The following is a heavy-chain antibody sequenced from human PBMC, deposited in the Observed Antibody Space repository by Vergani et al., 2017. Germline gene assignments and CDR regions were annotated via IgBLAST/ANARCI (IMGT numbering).Heavy chain of an antibody. J-gene: IGHJ4*02. CDR2: SKNTGDST. CDR1: GFTFSSHA. V-gene: IGHV3-23*01. CDR3: GRGSDNYN. D-gene: IGHD5-24*01. Sequence: EVQLLQSEGAVVQPGGSLRLSCVASGFTFSSHAMSWVRQGHGQGLEWVSSSKNTGDSTHYADSVKGRFTISRDNSKNTLYLQMNSLRVADTAVYYCGRGSDNYNWGQGTLVTVSS.